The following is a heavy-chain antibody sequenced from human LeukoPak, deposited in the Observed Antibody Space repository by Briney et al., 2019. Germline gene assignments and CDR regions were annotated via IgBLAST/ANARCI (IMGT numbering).Heavy chain of an antibody. CDR2: INHSRST. J-gene: IGHJ5*02. CDR1: GGSISSSSYY. CDR3: ARGPDVVLDTGSWFDP. Sequence: SETLSLTCTVSGGSISSSSYYWNWIRQAPGKGLEWIGEINHSRSTTYNPSLKSRVTISEDLSKRQLSLRLTPVTAADTATYYCARGPDVVLDTGSWFDPWGQGIQVTVSS. D-gene: IGHD4/OR15-4a*01. V-gene: IGHV4-39*07.